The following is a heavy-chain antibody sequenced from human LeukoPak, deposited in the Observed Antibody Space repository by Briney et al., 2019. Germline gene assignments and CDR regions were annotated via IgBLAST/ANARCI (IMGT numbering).Heavy chain of an antibody. D-gene: IGHD3-16*01. Sequence: SETLSLTCTVSGGSISSSSYYWGWIRQPPGKGLEWIGSIYYSGSTYYNPSLKSRVTISVDTSKNQFSLKLSSVTAADTAVYYCARDDYALGVATLTCAFDIWGQGTMVTVSS. CDR1: GGSISSSSYY. CDR3: ARDDYALGVATLTCAFDI. J-gene: IGHJ3*02. V-gene: IGHV4-39*07. CDR2: IYYSGST.